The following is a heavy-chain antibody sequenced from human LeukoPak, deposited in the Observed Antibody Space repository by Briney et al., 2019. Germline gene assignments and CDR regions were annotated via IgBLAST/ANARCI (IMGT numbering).Heavy chain of an antibody. CDR2: IYYSGTT. V-gene: IGHV4-61*01. D-gene: IGHD3-10*01. J-gene: IGHJ4*02. CDR1: GGSVSSGSYY. Sequence: SETLSLTCTVSGGSVSSGSYYWSWIRQPPGKGLEWIGYIYYSGTTNYNPSLESRVTISVDTSKNQFSLKLSSVTAADTAVYYCARETFGRYFDYWGQGTLVTVSS. CDR3: ARETFGRYFDY.